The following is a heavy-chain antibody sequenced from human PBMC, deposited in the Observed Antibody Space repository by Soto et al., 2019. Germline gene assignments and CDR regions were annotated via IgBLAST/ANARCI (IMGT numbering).Heavy chain of an antibody. V-gene: IGHV5-51*01. CDR2: IYPGGSDT. CDR1: GYSFTDYW. Sequence: GESLKIACKGSGYSFTDYWIGWVRQMPGKGRGWMGIIYPGGSDTRYRPSLQGQVTISADRSISTAYLQWSSLKASDTAMYYCAGWARDGYKIGAYYFDYWGQGTLVTVSS. J-gene: IGHJ4*02. CDR3: AGWARDGYKIGAYYFDY. D-gene: IGHD5-12*01.